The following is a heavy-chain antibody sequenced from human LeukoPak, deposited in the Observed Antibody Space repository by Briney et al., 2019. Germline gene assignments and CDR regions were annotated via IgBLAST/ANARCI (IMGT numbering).Heavy chain of an antibody. CDR3: ARDRPSPTYYYDSIGYSASSY. CDR1: GFTFSDYY. V-gene: IGHV3-11*01. Sequence: GGSLRLSCAASGFTFSDYYMSWIRQAPGKGLEWVSYISSSGSTIYYADSVKGRFTISRDNAKNSLYLQMNSLRAEDTAVYYCARDRPSPTYYYDSIGYSASSYWGQGTLVTVSS. CDR2: ISSSGSTI. J-gene: IGHJ4*02. D-gene: IGHD3-22*01.